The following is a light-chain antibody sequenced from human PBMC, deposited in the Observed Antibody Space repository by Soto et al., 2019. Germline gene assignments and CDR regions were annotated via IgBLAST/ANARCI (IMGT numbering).Light chain of an antibody. CDR3: QQRNNWPLT. Sequence: EIVLTQSPSTLSLSPGERATLSCRASQSVGSHLAWYQQKPGQAPRIVIYEASNRATGIPARFSGSGSGTDFTLTISSLEPEDFVVYYCQQRNNWPLTFGGGTKVEI. J-gene: IGKJ4*01. CDR1: QSVGSH. CDR2: EAS. V-gene: IGKV3-11*01.